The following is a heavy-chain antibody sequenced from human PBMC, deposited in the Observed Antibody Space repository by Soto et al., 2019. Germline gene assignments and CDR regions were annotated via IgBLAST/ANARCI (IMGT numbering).Heavy chain of an antibody. J-gene: IGHJ4*02. CDR3: ARSVVGEEDIVLMVYVMYGDYGFDY. CDR1: GYTFTSYA. Sequence: ASVKVSCKASGYTFTSYAMHWVRQAPGQRLEWMGGINAGNGNTKYSQKFQARVTITRDTSASTAYMELSSLGSEDTAVYYCARSVVGEEDIVLMVYVMYGDYGFDYWGQGTLVTVSS. D-gene: IGHD2-8*01. V-gene: IGHV1-3*01. CDR2: INAGNGNT.